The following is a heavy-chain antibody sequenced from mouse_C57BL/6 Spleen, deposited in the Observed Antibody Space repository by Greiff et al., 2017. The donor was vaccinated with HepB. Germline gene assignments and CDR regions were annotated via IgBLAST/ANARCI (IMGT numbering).Heavy chain of an antibody. CDR3: ARESPNWDGDY. Sequence: VKLQESGPELVKPGASVKISCKASGYAFSSSWMNWVKQRPGKGLEWIGRIYPGDGDTNYNGKFKGKATLTADKSSSTAYMQLSSLTSEDSAVYFCARESPNWDGDYWGQGTTLTVSS. CDR1: GYAFSSSW. CDR2: IYPGDGDT. J-gene: IGHJ2*01. D-gene: IGHD4-1*01. V-gene: IGHV1-82*01.